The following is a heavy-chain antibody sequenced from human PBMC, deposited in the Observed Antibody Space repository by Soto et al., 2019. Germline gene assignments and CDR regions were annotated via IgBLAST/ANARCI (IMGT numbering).Heavy chain of an antibody. Sequence: ASVKVSCKASGYTFTNSAMYWVRQAPGQRLEWMGWINTGNGNTKYSQKFQGRVTITRDTSASTAYMELSSLRSEDTAVYFCARDLGFDILTGYSYYYYYAMDVWGQGTTVTVSS. CDR2: INTGNGNT. CDR3: ARDLGFDILTGYSYYYYYAMDV. V-gene: IGHV1-3*04. CDR1: GYTFTNSA. D-gene: IGHD3-9*01. J-gene: IGHJ6*02.